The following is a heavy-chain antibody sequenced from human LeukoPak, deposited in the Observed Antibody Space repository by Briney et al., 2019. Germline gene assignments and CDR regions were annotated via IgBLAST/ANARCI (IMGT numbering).Heavy chain of an antibody. CDR2: IYYSGST. J-gene: IGHJ4*02. Sequence: SETLSLTCTVSGGSISSYYWSWIRQPPGKGLEWIGYIYYSGSTNYNPSLKSRVTISVDTSKNQFSLKLSSVTAADTAVYYCARENSSGWIDYWGQGTLVTVSS. CDR3: ARENSSGWIDY. V-gene: IGHV4-59*01. CDR1: GGSISSYY. D-gene: IGHD6-19*01.